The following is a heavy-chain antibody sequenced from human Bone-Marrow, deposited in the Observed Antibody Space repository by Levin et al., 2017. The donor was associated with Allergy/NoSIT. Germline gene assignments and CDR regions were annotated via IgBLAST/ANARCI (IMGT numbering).Heavy chain of an antibody. CDR2: VYPDGTT. Sequence: PSETLSLTCAVSGRSISSGTYSWSWIRQPLGMGLEWIGYVYPDGTTYFNPSLKSRVTISVDRSKNQFSLKMNSLTAADTAVYYCARSRTDLFDYWGQGILVTVSS. J-gene: IGHJ4*02. CDR3: ARSRTDLFDY. D-gene: IGHD4-17*01. V-gene: IGHV4-30-2*01. CDR1: GRSISSGTYS.